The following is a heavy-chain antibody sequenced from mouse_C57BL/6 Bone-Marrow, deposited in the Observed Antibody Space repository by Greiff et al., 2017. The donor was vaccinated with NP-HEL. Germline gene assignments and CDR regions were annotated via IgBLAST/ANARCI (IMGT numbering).Heavy chain of an antibody. D-gene: IGHD2-3*01. J-gene: IGHJ2*01. Sequence: EVQLVESGGGLVQPKGSLKLSCAASGFSFNTYAMNWVRQAPGQGLEWVARIRSKSNNYATYYADSLKDRFTISRDDSESMLYLQMNNLKTDDTAMYYCVRQGYAGYYLYYWGQGTTLTVSS. CDR2: IRSKSNNYAT. V-gene: IGHV10-1*01. CDR3: VRQGYAGYYLYY. CDR1: GFSFNTYA.